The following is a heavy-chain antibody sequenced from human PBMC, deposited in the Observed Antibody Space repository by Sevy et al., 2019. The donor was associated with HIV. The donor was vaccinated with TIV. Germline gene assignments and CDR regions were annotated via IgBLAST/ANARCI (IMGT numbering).Heavy chain of an antibody. V-gene: IGHV3-23*01. D-gene: IGHD2-8*01. Sequence: GGSLRLSCAASGFDISMYSMSWVRQAPGKGLEWVSTLSFGCGKLNYADSVKGRFTISRDNSKSSVYLQMNNMRVEDTAVYYCAREGCTKPHDYWGQGTLVTVSS. CDR1: GFDISMYS. CDR3: AREGCTKPHDY. CDR2: LSFGCGKL. J-gene: IGHJ4*02.